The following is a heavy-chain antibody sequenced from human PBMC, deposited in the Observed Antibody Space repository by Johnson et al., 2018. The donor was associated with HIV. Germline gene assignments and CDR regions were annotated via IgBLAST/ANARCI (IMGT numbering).Heavy chain of an antibody. CDR3: AKDIDAGPLAAFDAFAI. CDR2: ISYDGNNK. V-gene: IGHV3-30-3*02. J-gene: IGHJ3*02. CDR1: GFTFSSYA. D-gene: IGHD2-15*01. Sequence: VLLLESGGGVVQPGRSLRLSCAGSGFTFSSYAMHWVRQPPGKGLEWVAVISYDGNNKYYADSVKGRVTTSRDNSKNSLYLQMNSLRGEDTAFYYCAKDIDAGPLAAFDAFAIWGQGTMVTVSS.